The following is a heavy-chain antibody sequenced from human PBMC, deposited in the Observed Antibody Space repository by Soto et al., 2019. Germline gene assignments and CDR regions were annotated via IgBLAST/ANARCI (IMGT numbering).Heavy chain of an antibody. CDR3: ARDSEDCSGGSCYSEGFDY. V-gene: IGHV4-31*03. CDR1: GGSISSGGYY. J-gene: IGHJ4*02. Sequence: QVQLQESGPGLVKPSQTLSLTCTVSGGSISSGGYYWSWIRQHPGKGLEWIGYIYYSGSTYYNPSHKSRVTISVETSKNQFSLKLSSVTAADTAVYYCARDSEDCSGGSCYSEGFDYWGQGTLVTVSS. CDR2: IYYSGST. D-gene: IGHD2-15*01.